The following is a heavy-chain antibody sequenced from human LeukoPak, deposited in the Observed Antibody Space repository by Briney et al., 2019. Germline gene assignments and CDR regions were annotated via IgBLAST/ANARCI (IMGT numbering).Heavy chain of an antibody. CDR2: FDSENGET. J-gene: IGHJ4*02. CDR1: GDTLTAFS. Sequence: ASVKVSCKVSGDTLTAFSMHWVRHAPGKGLEWVGGFDSENGETIYAQKFQGRVTMTEDTSTDTAYMELSSLRSDDTAVYYCARDGITMVRVLNDYWGQGTLVTVSS. D-gene: IGHD3-10*01. V-gene: IGHV1-24*01. CDR3: ARDGITMVRVLNDY.